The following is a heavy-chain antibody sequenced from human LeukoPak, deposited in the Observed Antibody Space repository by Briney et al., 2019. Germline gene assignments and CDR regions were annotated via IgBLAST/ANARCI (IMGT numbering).Heavy chain of an antibody. Sequence: ASVKVSCKASGYTFTSYAIHWVRQAPGQRLEWMGWINAGNGNTKYSQEIQGRVTITRDTSASTAYMELSSLRSEDMSVYYCARDLSIAVAGAFDYWGQGTLVTVSS. D-gene: IGHD6-19*01. CDR3: ARDLSIAVAGAFDY. J-gene: IGHJ4*02. CDR1: GYTFTSYA. V-gene: IGHV1-3*03. CDR2: INAGNGNT.